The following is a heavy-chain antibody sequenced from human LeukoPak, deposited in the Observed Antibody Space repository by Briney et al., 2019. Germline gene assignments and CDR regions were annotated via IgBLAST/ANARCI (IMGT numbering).Heavy chain of an antibody. D-gene: IGHD1-7*01. J-gene: IGHJ4*02. CDR3: ARGTLNADARFDY. CDR1: GGSISSSTYY. CDR2: FYYSGST. V-gene: IGHV4-39*01. Sequence: SETLSLTCTVSGGSISSSTYYWGWIRQPPGKGLEWIGSFYYSGSTYYNPSLKSRVTISVDTSKNQFSLKLSSVTAADTAVYYCARGTLNADARFDYWGQGTLVTVSP.